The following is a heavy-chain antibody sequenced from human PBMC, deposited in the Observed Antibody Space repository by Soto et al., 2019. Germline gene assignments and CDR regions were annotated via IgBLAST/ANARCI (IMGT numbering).Heavy chain of an antibody. CDR1: GGSISSYY. Sequence: ETLSLTCTVSGGSISSYYWSWIRQPPGKGLEWIGYIYYSGSTNYNPSLKSRVTISVDTSKNQFSLKLSSVTAADTAVYYCASLGYSSGWFLGYWGQGTLVTVSS. V-gene: IGHV4-59*08. CDR2: IYYSGST. CDR3: ASLGYSSGWFLGY. D-gene: IGHD6-19*01. J-gene: IGHJ4*02.